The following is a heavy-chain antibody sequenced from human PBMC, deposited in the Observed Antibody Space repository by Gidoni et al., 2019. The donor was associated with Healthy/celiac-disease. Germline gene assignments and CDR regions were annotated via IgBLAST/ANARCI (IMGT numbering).Heavy chain of an antibody. Sequence: QITLKESGPTLVKPTQTLTLTCTFSGFSLSTSGVGVGWIRQPPGKAMEWLALINWTDDKRSSPSLKSRLNITKDTSKKQVVLTRTNMDTVDTATYYGAHLIVVVPAAMGVWFDPWGQGTLVTVSS. CDR2: INWTDDK. D-gene: IGHD2-2*01. V-gene: IGHV2-5*01. J-gene: IGHJ5*02. CDR1: GFSLSTSGVG. CDR3: AHLIVVVPAAMGVWFDP.